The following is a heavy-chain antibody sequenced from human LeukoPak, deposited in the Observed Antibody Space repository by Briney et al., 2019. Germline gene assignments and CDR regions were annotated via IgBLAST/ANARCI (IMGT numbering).Heavy chain of an antibody. J-gene: IGHJ4*02. V-gene: IGHV3-48*01. CDR2: ISSSSSNK. D-gene: IGHD3-9*01. Sequence: HPGGSLRLSCAASGFTFSSYSMKSGRQAPGKGLERVSYISSSSSNKYSADSMKGRFTLSRDNAKTSLYLQMNSLRAEDTAVYYCATPLTSGYFDCWGQGTLVTVSS. CDR1: GFTFSSYS. CDR3: ATPLTSGYFDC.